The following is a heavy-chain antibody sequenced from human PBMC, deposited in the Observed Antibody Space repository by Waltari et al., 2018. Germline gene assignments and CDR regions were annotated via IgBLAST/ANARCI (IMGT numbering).Heavy chain of an antibody. Sequence: QLQLQESGPGLVKPSEALSLTCTVSGGSISSRTCYWAWVRQSPGNDLEWIGSIYYSGTTYYNPSLKSRVTISVDTSKNQFSLKMSSVTAADTAVYYCARRGGKASPPSSWGQGTLVTVSS. CDR1: GGSISSRTCY. J-gene: IGHJ5*02. CDR2: IYYSGTT. CDR3: ARRGGKASPPSS. D-gene: IGHD1-26*01. V-gene: IGHV4-39*07.